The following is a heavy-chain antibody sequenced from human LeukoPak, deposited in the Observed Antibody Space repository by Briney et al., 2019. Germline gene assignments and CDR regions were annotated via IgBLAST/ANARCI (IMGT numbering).Heavy chain of an antibody. Sequence: PGGSLRLSCAASGSTFSSYWMSWVRQAPGKGLEWVANIKQDGSEKYYVDSVKGRFTISRDNAKNSLYLQMNSLRAEDTAVYYCARAAAGTTLNFDYWGQGTLVTVSS. D-gene: IGHD6-13*01. CDR3: ARAAAGTTLNFDY. V-gene: IGHV3-7*01. CDR1: GSTFSSYW. J-gene: IGHJ4*02. CDR2: IKQDGSEK.